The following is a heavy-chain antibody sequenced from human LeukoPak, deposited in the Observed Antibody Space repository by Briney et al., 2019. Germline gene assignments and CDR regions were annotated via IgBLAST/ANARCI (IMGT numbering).Heavy chain of an antibody. Sequence: PGGSLRLSCAASGFIFRNYHMNWVRQAPGKGLEWVSSIGSSSDYIYYADSLKGRFTISRDNAKNSLYLQMNSLRVEDTAVYYCARDRLSNREFDYWGQGTLVTVSS. J-gene: IGHJ4*02. D-gene: IGHD3-16*02. V-gene: IGHV3-21*01. CDR1: GFIFRNYH. CDR3: ARDRLSNREFDY. CDR2: IGSSSDYI.